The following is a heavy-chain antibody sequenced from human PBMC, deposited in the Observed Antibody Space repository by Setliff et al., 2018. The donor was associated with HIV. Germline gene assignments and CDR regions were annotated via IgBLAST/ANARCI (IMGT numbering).Heavy chain of an antibody. CDR1: DSGTYY. J-gene: IGHJ3*02. V-gene: IGHV4-4*07. CDR2: ISTSGST. Sequence: TSETLSLTCTVSDSGTYYWSWIRQPAGKGLEWIGRISTSGSTNYNPSLKSRVTISADTSKNQFSLKLTSVTDADTAVYYCARKVYSSSSWLRGRSWENAFDMWGQGTMVTGSS. CDR3: ARKVYSSSSWLRGRSWENAFDM. D-gene: IGHD6-13*01.